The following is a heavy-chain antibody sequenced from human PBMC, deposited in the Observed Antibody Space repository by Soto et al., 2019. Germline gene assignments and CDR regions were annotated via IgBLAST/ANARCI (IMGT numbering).Heavy chain of an antibody. CDR2: ISYDGSNK. V-gene: IGHV3-30*18. J-gene: IGHJ6*02. D-gene: IGHD5-12*01. Sequence: VGSLRLSCAASGFTFSSYGMHWVRHSPGKGLEWVAVISYDGSNKYYADSVKGRFTISRDNSKNTLYLQMYSLRAEDTAVYYCAKALVVHGYSDYHGNYYYGMDVWCQGTTVTVSS. CDR1: GFTFSSYG. CDR3: AKALVVHGYSDYHGNYYYGMDV.